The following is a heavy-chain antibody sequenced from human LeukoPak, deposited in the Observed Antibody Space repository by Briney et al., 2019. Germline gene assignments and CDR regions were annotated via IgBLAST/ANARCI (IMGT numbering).Heavy chain of an antibody. D-gene: IGHD3-3*01. J-gene: IGHJ6*03. CDR2: INHSGST. CDR1: GGSISSGGYY. Sequence: PSQTLSLTCTVSGGSISSGGYYWSWIRQPPGKGLEWIGYINHSGSTTYNPSLKNRVTMSVDTSKNQFSLKLSSVTAADTAVYYCARDTDYLGDYYYYYMDVWGKGTTVTVSS. CDR3: ARDTDYLGDYYYYYMDV. V-gene: IGHV4-30-2*01.